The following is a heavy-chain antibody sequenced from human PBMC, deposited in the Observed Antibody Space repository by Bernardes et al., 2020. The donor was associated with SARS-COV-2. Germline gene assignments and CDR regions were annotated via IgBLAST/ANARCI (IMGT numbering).Heavy chain of an antibody. V-gene: IGHV4-34*01. CDR1: GGSFSGHY. CDR3: ARGIVVVVGMDV. J-gene: IGHJ6*03. D-gene: IGHD2-15*01. CDR2: VNHSGST. Sequence: SETLSLTCAVYGGSFSGHYWSWIRQPPGKGLEWIGEVNHSGSTNYNPSLKSRVTISVDTSKNQFSLKLSSVTAADTAVYYCARGIVVVVGMDVWGKGTTVTVSS.